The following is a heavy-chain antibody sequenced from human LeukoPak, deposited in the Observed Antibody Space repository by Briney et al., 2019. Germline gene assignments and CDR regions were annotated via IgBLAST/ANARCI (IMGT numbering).Heavy chain of an antibody. CDR1: GFTFSSYG. V-gene: IGHV3-30*02. CDR3: AKDQYYGSGGGADY. D-gene: IGHD3-10*01. Sequence: GGSLRLSCAASGFTFSSYGMHWVRQAPGKGLEWVAFIRYDGRNKYYADSVKGRFTISRDNSKNTLYLQMNSLRAEDTAVYYCAKDQYYGSGGGADYWGQGTLVTVSS. CDR2: IRYDGRNK. J-gene: IGHJ4*02.